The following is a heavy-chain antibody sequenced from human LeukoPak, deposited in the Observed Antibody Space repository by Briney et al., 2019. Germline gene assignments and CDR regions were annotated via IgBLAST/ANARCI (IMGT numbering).Heavy chain of an antibody. CDR3: ARDGPIVVVPAAFDY. V-gene: IGHV4-59*12. D-gene: IGHD2-2*01. J-gene: IGHJ4*02. CDR2: IYYSGST. Sequence: SETLSLTCTVSGGSISSYYWSWIRQPPGKGLEWIGYIYYSGSTNYNPSLKSRVTISVDTSKNQFSLKLSSVTAADTAVYYCARDGPIVVVPAAFDYWGQGTLVTVSS. CDR1: GGSISSYY.